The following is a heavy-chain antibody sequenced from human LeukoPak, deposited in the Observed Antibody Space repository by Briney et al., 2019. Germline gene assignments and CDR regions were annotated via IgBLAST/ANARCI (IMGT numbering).Heavy chain of an antibody. D-gene: IGHD2-2*02. V-gene: IGHV3-30-3*01. Sequence: PGGSLRLSCAASGFTFSSYAMHWVRQAPGKGLEWVAVISYDGSNKYYADSVKGRFTISRANSKNTLYLQMNSLRAEDTAVYYCARGPQVVPAAISGFFDYWGQGTLVTVSS. CDR1: GFTFSSYA. CDR3: ARGPQVVPAAISGFFDY. J-gene: IGHJ4*02. CDR2: ISYDGSNK.